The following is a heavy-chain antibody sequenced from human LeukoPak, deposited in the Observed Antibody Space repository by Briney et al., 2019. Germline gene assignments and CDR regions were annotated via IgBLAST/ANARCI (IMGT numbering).Heavy chain of an antibody. D-gene: IGHD5-18*01. Sequence: GESLKISCKGSGYSFTSYWIGWVRQMPGKGLEWMGIIYPGDSDTRYSPSFQGQVTISADKSISTAYLQWSSLKASDTAMYYCPRHTAMAPIYYYYYMDVWGKGTTVTVSS. V-gene: IGHV5-51*01. CDR2: IYPGDSDT. CDR1: GYSFTSYW. J-gene: IGHJ6*03. CDR3: PRHTAMAPIYYYYYMDV.